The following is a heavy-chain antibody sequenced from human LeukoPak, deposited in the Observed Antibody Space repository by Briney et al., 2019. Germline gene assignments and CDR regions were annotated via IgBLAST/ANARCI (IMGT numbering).Heavy chain of an antibody. J-gene: IGHJ5*02. CDR1: GFIFGHYA. D-gene: IGHD6-13*01. CDR3: ARVHSSRWFDP. V-gene: IGHV4-34*01. Sequence: GSLRLSCTASGFIFGHYAMSWFRQPPGKGLEWIGEINHSGSTNYNPSLKSRVTISVDTSKNQFSLKLSSVTAADTAVYYCARVHSSRWFDPWGQGTLVTVSS. CDR2: INHSGST.